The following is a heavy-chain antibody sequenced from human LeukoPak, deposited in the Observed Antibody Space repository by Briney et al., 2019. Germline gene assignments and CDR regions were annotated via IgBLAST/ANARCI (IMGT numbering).Heavy chain of an antibody. CDR3: ARDTPYCGGDCFSWYGMDV. V-gene: IGHV1-2*02. J-gene: IGHJ6*02. CDR1: GYTFTGYY. D-gene: IGHD2-21*02. Sequence: ASVKVSCKASGYTFTGYYMHWVRQAPGQGIEWMGWINPNSGGTNYAQKFQGRVTMTRDTSISTAYMELSRLRSDDTAVYYCARDTPYCGGDCFSWYGMDVWGQGTTVTVSS. CDR2: INPNSGGT.